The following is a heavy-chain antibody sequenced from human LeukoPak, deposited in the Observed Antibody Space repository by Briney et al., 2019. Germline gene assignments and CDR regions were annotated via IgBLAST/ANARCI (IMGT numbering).Heavy chain of an antibody. J-gene: IGHJ3*02. CDR1: GYTFTGYY. CDR2: INPNSGGT. V-gene: IGHV1-2*02. Sequence: GASVKVSCKAPGYTFTGYYMHRVRQAPGQGPEWMGWINPNSGGTNYAQKFQGRVTMTRDTSISTAYMELSRLRSDDTAVYYCARPHDYGGDDAFDIWGQGTMVTVSS. CDR3: ARPHDYGGDDAFDI. D-gene: IGHD4-23*01.